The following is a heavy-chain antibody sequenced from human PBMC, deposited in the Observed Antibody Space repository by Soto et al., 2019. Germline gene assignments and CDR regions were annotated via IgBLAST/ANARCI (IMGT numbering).Heavy chain of an antibody. CDR1: GITFSNYE. J-gene: IGHJ6*02. Sequence: PVGSLRLSCAASGITFSNYEMNWVRQAPGKGLEWVSYISSSGSTIYYAGSVKGRFTISRDNAKSSLYLQMNSLRAEDTAVYYCARYCSGGTCYAGNMEVWGQGTTVTVSS. CDR2: ISSSGSTI. CDR3: ARYCSGGTCYAGNMEV. D-gene: IGHD2-15*01. V-gene: IGHV3-48*03.